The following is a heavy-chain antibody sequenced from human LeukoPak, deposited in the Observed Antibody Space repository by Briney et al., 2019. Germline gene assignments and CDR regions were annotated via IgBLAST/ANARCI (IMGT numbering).Heavy chain of an antibody. CDR2: TSSSGSGGNT. J-gene: IGHJ2*01. V-gene: IGHV3-23*01. D-gene: IGHD1-26*01. CDR3: AKDRTVGASYWYFDL. CDR1: GFTFSSYA. Sequence: GGSLRLSCAASGFTFSSYAMSWARQAPGKGLEWVSGTSSSGSGGNTYYADFVKGRFTISRDSSKNTLFLQMNTLRAEDTAIYCCAKDRTVGASYWYFDLWGRGTLVTVSS.